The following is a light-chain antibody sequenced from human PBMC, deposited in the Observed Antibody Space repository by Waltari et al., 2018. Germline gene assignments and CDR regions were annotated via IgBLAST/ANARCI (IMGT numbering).Light chain of an antibody. CDR2: EVS. CDR3: SSYTTSSAPGV. Sequence: QSALTQPASVSGSPGQSITTPCSGTASYVGPSDFVSWYQQHPGKAPHLIIYEVSNRPSWISNRFSASKSGNTASLTISGLQAEDEADYYCSSYTTSSAPGVFGTGTRVTV. J-gene: IGLJ1*01. CDR1: ASYVGPSDF. V-gene: IGLV2-14*01.